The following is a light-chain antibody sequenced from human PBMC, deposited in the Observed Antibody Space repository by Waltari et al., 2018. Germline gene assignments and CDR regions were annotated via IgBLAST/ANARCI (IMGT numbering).Light chain of an antibody. V-gene: IGKV4-1*01. CDR2: WAS. CDR3: QQHYSNPV. J-gene: IGKJ5*01. Sequence: DIEMTQSPESLAVSLGERITINCKSGRSVLSISINRNYLAWYQHKPGQPPKLLLYWASTRTSGGPERFIGSGSGTDFTLTITSLQAEDVAVYYCQQHYSNPVFGQGTRLELK. CDR1: RSVLSISINRNY.